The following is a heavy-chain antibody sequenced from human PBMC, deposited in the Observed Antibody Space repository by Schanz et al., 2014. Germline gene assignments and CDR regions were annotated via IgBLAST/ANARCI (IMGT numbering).Heavy chain of an antibody. D-gene: IGHD3-16*01. CDR3: VRVPSRDVSFDL. CDR2: IIPILGIA. J-gene: IGHJ2*01. V-gene: IGHV1-69*02. CDR1: GGTFSTYT. Sequence: QVQLVQSGAEVKKPGSSVKVSCKASGGTFSTYTISWVRQAPGQGLEWMGRIIPILGIANYAQKFQGRVTITADKSTFTAYMELRSLRSDDTAHYYCVRVPSRDVSFDLWGRGTLVTVSS.